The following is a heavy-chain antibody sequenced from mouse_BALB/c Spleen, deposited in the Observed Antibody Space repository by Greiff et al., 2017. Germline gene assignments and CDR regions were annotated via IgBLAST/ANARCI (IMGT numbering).Heavy chain of an antibody. CDR3: ASHYGYDRVFAY. CDR2: ISSGGSYT. V-gene: IGHV5-9-4*01. J-gene: IGHJ3*01. D-gene: IGHD2-2*01. Sequence: EVMLVESGGGLVKPGGSLKLSCAASGFTFSSYAMSWVRQSPEKRLEWVAEISSGGSYTYYPDTVTGRFTISRDNAKNTLDLEMSSLRSEDTAMYYCASHYGYDRVFAYWGQGTLVTVSA. CDR1: GFTFSSYA.